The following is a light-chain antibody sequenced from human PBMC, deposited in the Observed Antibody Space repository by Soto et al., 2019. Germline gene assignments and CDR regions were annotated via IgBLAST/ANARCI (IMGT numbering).Light chain of an antibody. CDR1: QSVGTK. CDR2: GAS. Sequence: IVMTQSPATLSVSPGERANLSCRASQSVGTKLAWYQQTPGQAPRLLIYGASNRATGIPDRFSGSGSGTDFTLTISRLEPEDFAVYYCQQYGSSPWTFGQGTKVEIK. J-gene: IGKJ1*01. CDR3: QQYGSSPWT. V-gene: IGKV3-20*01.